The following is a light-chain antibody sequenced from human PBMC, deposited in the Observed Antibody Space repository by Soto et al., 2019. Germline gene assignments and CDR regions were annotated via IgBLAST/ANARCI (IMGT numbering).Light chain of an antibody. J-gene: IGKJ5*01. V-gene: IGKV1-9*01. Sequence: DIHLTQSPSLLSASVGDRVIITCRASQGISNSLAWYQQKPGKAPKLLIYAASTLQSGVPSRFSGSGSGTELTLTISSLQPEDVASYYCQQVNSYPITFGQRTRLEIK. CDR2: AAS. CDR3: QQVNSYPIT. CDR1: QGISNS.